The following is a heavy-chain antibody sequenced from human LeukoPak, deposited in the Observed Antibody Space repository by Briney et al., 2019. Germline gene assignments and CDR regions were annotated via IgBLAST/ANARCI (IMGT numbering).Heavy chain of an antibody. CDR3: ARGAEYYAIWRGYAGYSDY. J-gene: IGHJ4*02. CDR2: VYYSGST. CDR1: GDFITAYY. V-gene: IGHV4-59*12. D-gene: IGHD3-3*01. Sequence: PSETLSLTCTVSGDFITAYYWSWIRQPPGKGLEWIGYVYYSGSTYYNPSLRSRVTISLDRSKKKFSLKLTSVTAADTAVYFCARGAEYYAIWRGYAGYSDYWGQGISVTVSS.